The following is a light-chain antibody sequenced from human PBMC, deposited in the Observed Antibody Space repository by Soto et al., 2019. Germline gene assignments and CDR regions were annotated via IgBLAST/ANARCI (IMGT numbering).Light chain of an antibody. CDR3: QQTYSTLFT. Sequence: DIQVTQSPSSLSASVGDRVTITCRASQSIINYLNWYQQKPGKAPKILIYTASNLQSGVPSRFSGTGSGTDFTLTISSLQPEDSATYYCQQTYSTLFTFGPGTKVDIK. V-gene: IGKV1-39*01. J-gene: IGKJ3*01. CDR2: TAS. CDR1: QSIINY.